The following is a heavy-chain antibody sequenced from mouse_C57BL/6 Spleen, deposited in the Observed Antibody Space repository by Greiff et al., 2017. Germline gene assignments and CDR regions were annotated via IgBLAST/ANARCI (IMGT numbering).Heavy chain of an antibody. CDR2: IYPRSGNT. CDR1: GYTFTSSG. D-gene: IGHD3-3*01. Sequence: VQLQQSGAELARPGASVKLSCKASGYTFTSSGISWVKQRTGQGLEWIGEIYPRSGNTYYNETFQGKATLTSDKASSTAYMELRSLTSEDSAVYFCASPSGTGYWGQGTTLTVSS. J-gene: IGHJ2*01. CDR3: ASPSGTGY. V-gene: IGHV1-81*01.